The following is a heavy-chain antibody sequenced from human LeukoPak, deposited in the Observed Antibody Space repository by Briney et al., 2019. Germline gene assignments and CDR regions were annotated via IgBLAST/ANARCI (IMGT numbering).Heavy chain of an antibody. V-gene: IGHV3-30*02. D-gene: IGHD5-24*01. CDR3: ATLRDGYNYFDY. J-gene: IGHJ4*02. CDR1: GFTFSSYG. CDR2: IRYDGSNK. Sequence: GGSLRLSCAASGFTFSSYGMHWVLQAPGKGLEWVAFIRYDGSNKYYADPVKGRFTISRDNSKNTLYLQMDSLRAEDTAVYYCATLRDGYNYFDYWGQGTLVTVSS.